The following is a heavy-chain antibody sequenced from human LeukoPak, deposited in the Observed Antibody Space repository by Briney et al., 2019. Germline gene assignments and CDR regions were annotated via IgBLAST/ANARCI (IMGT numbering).Heavy chain of an antibody. Sequence: ASVKFSCKASGYTFTSYDINWVRQATGQGLEWMGWMNPNSGNTGYAQKFQGRVTMTRNTSISTAYMELSSLRSEDTAVYYCARGQIQRRRSQSYWYFDLWGRGTLVTVSS. V-gene: IGHV1-8*02. J-gene: IGHJ2*01. D-gene: IGHD5-18*01. CDR2: MNPNSGNT. CDR1: GYTFTSYD. CDR3: ARGQIQRRRSQSYWYFDL.